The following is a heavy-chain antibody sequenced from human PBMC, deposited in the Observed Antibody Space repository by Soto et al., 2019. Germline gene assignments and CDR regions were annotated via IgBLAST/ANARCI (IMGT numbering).Heavy chain of an antibody. J-gene: IGHJ1*01. CDR3: ARDLGSSWYPEYFQH. CDR1: GFTFSSYS. Sequence: PGGSLRLSCAASGFTFSSYSMNWVRQAPGKGLEWVSYISSSSSTIYYADSVKGRFTISRDNAKNSLYLQMNSLRAEDTAVYYCARDLGSSWYPEYFQHWGQGTLVPVSS. CDR2: ISSSSSTI. D-gene: IGHD6-13*01. V-gene: IGHV3-48*01.